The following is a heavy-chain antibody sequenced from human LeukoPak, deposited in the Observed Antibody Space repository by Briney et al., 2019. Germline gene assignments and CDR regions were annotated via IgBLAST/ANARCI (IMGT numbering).Heavy chain of an antibody. CDR1: GFTFSSYG. Sequence: PGGSLRLSCAASGFTFSSYGMHWGRRAPGKGLEWVSVIWYDGSNKYYADSVKGRFTTSRDNSKNTLYLQMNSLRAEDTAVYYCARDAGYVDSFYGMDVWGQGTTVTVSS. CDR3: ARDAGYVDSFYGMDV. J-gene: IGHJ6*02. CDR2: IWYDGSNK. D-gene: IGHD5-12*01. V-gene: IGHV3-33*01.